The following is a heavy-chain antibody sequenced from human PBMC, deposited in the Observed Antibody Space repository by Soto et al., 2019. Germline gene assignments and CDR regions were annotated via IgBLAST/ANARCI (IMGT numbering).Heavy chain of an antibody. CDR3: SGAESPDTAYFSLY. CDR2: ISASGGDT. Sequence: GGSLRLSCAASGFTLSSYAMGWVRQAPGKGLEWVSAISASGGDTYYAESVKGRFTISRDISKNTLYLQMNSLNIEDSAVYYCSGAESPDTAYFSLYWGQATPVPSP. CDR1: GFTLSSYA. J-gene: IGHJ4*02. D-gene: IGHD1-26*01. V-gene: IGHV3-23*01.